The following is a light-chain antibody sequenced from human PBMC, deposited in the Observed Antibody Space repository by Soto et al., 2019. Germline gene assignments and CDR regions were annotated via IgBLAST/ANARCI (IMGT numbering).Light chain of an antibody. V-gene: IGKV1-5*01. CDR3: QQYHTSPIT. J-gene: IGKJ5*01. CDR1: QTISSW. Sequence: GDRVTITCRASQTISSWLAWYQQKPGKAPTLLIYDASTLERGVPSRFSGTGSGTEFTLSIDSLQPDDFATYYCQQYHTSPITFGQGTRLEIK. CDR2: DAS.